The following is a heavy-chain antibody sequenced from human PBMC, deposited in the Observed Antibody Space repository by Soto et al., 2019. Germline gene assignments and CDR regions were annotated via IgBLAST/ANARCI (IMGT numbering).Heavy chain of an antibody. CDR3: AKRGPVTTPYYYYYYMDV. J-gene: IGHJ6*03. D-gene: IGHD4-17*01. Sequence: GGSLRLSCAASGFTFSDYAMSWVRQAPGKGLEWVSAISGRGDTTHYADSVKGRFTISRDKSINTLYLQMNSLRAEDTAVYYCAKRGPVTTPYYYYYYMDVWGKGTTVTVSS. V-gene: IGHV3-23*01. CDR2: ISGRGDTT. CDR1: GFTFSDYA.